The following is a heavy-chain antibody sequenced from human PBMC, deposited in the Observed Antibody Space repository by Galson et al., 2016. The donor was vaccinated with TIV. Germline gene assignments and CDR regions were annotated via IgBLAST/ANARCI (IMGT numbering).Heavy chain of an antibody. V-gene: IGHV1-69*13. D-gene: IGHD1-26*01. CDR3: ARGPGPAGIVGIYYNMDV. CDR2: IIPLLSSP. Sequence: SVKVFCKASGGTFSRSAISWVRQAPGQGLEWVGGIIPLLSSPSYGQKFQGRLTITADESMTASYMELTSLTSDDTAMYYCARGPGPAGIVGIYYNMDVWGQGTTVTVSS. CDR1: GGTFSRSA. J-gene: IGHJ6*02.